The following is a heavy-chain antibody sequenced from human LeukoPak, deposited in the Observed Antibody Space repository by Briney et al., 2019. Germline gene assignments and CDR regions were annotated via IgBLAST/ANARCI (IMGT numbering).Heavy chain of an antibody. CDR1: GGTFSSYA. D-gene: IGHD3-10*01. Sequence: GASVKVSCKASGGTFSSYAISWVRQAPGQGLEWMGWINPNSGGTNYAQKFQGRVTMTRDTSISTAYMELSRLRSDDTAVYYCARSSHFRGITMVRGVNNWFDPWGQGTLVTVSS. CDR2: INPNSGGT. J-gene: IGHJ5*02. V-gene: IGHV1-2*02. CDR3: ARSSHFRGITMVRGVNNWFDP.